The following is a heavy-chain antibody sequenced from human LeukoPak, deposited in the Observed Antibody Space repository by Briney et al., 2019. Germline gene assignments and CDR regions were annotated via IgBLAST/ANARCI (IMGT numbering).Heavy chain of an antibody. J-gene: IGHJ4*02. CDR2: ISGIGGST. D-gene: IGHD3-3*01. CDR1: GFPVSSNY. CDR3: AKAAFGVVIPDY. Sequence: GWSLRLSFAASGFPVSSNYMSWVRQAPGKGLGWVSAISGIGGSTYYAASVKGRLPISRDNSKNTLYLQMNSLRVEDTAVYYCAKAAFGVVIPDYWGQGTLVTVSS. V-gene: IGHV3-23*01.